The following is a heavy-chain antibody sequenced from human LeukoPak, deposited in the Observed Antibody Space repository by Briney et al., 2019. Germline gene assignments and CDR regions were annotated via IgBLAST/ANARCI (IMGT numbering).Heavy chain of an antibody. V-gene: IGHV4-59*01. CDR3: ARGHYYDSSGYLDAFDI. J-gene: IGHJ3*02. D-gene: IGHD3-22*01. CDR1: GGSISSYY. Sequence: SETLSLTCTVSGGSISSYYWSWIRQPPGKGLEWIGYIYYSGSTNYNPSLKSRVTISVDTSKNQFSLKLSSVTAADTAVYYCARGHYYDSSGYLDAFDIWGQGTMVTVSS. CDR2: IYYSGST.